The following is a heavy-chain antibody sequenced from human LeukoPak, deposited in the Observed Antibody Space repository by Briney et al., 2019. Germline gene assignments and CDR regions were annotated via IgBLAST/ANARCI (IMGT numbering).Heavy chain of an antibody. CDR1: GYTFTSYY. J-gene: IGHJ4*02. D-gene: IGHD3-22*01. CDR3: AIYSSGYYFSFDY. Sequence: LGASVKVSCKASGYTFTSYYMHWVRQAPGQGLEWMGIINPSGGSTSYAQKFQGRVTMTRDMSTSTVYMELSSLRSEDTAVYYCAIYSSGYYFSFDYWGKGTLVTVSS. CDR2: INPSGGST. V-gene: IGHV1-46*01.